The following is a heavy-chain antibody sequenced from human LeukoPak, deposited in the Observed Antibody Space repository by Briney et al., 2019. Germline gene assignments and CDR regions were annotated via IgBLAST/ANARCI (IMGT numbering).Heavy chain of an antibody. V-gene: IGHV3-11*06. CDR3: ARREELAGQSSFDY. CDR1: GFTFSDYY. D-gene: IGHD3-3*02. CDR2: ISSSSSSYT. Sequence: PGGSLRLSCAASGFTFSDYYMSWIRQAPGKGLEWVSYISSSSSSYTNYADSVKGRFTISRDNAKNSLYLQMNSLRAEDTAVYYCARREELAGQSSFDYWGQGTLVTVSS. J-gene: IGHJ4*02.